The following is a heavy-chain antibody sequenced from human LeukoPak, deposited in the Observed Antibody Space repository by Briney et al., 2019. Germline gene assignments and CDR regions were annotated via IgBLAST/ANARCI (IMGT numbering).Heavy chain of an antibody. CDR3: AKDEYYDILTGYSDAFDI. D-gene: IGHD3-9*01. CDR2: ISYEGSNK. J-gene: IGHJ3*02. Sequence: PGGSLRLSCAAFGFTFSTYGMHWVRQAPGKGLEWVAVISYEGSNKYYADSVKGRFTISRDNPKNTLYLQMNSLRAEDTAVYYCAKDEYYDILTGYSDAFDIWGQGTMVTVSS. CDR1: GFTFSTYG. V-gene: IGHV3-30*18.